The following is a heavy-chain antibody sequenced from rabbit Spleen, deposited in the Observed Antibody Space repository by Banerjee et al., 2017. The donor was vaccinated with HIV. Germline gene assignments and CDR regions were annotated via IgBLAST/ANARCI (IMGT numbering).Heavy chain of an antibody. J-gene: IGHJ4*01. V-gene: IGHV1S45*01. CDR2: INAVTAKA. Sequence: QQRLEESGGGLVRPEGSLKLSCKASGFSFSNKAVMCWVRQAPGKGLEWIACINAVTAKAVYASWAKGRFTLSKTSSTTVTLQMTSLTDADTATYFCARDLAGAIGWNFYLWGPGTLVTVS. CDR3: ARDLAGAIGWNFYL. CDR1: GFSFSNKAV. D-gene: IGHD4-1*01.